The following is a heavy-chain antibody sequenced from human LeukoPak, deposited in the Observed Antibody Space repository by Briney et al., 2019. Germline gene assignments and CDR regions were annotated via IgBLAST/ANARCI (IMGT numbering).Heavy chain of an antibody. V-gene: IGHV5-51*01. Sequence: GESLKISCKGSGYSFTSYWIGWVRQMPGKGLERMGIIYPGDSDTRYSPSFQGQVTISADKSISTAYLQWSSLKASDTAMYYCARQIQYGSGSYYFVWFDPWGQGTLVTVSS. CDR1: GYSFTSYW. J-gene: IGHJ5*02. CDR2: IYPGDSDT. D-gene: IGHD3-10*01. CDR3: ARQIQYGSGSYYFVWFDP.